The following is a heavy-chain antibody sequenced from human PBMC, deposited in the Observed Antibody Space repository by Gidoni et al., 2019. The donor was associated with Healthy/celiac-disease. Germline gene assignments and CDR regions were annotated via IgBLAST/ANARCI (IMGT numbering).Heavy chain of an antibody. Sequence: EVQLLESGGGLVQPGGYLRLSCADSGFTFSSYAMSWVRQAPGKGLEWVSAISGSGGSTYYADSVKGRFTISRDNSKNTLYLQMNSLRAEDTAVYYCAPREGWEFDYWGQGTLVTVSS. CDR3: APREGWEFDY. CDR1: GFTFSSYA. J-gene: IGHJ4*02. V-gene: IGHV3-23*01. D-gene: IGHD1-26*01. CDR2: ISGSGGST.